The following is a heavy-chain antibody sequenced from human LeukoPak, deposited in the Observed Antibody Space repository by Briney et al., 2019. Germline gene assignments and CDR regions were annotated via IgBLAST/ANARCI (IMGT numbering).Heavy chain of an antibody. CDR3: AKTTTGYSSGRYPAWPIDY. J-gene: IGHJ4*02. CDR1: GFTFGSYA. Sequence: GGSLRLSCSASGFTFGSYAMYWVRQAPGKGLEWVSGIFGSGGNAHYADSVKGRFTISRDNSKNTVYLQMDSLRVEDTAIYYCAKTTTGYSSGRYPAWPIDYWGQGTLVTVSS. V-gene: IGHV3-23*01. CDR2: IFGSGGNA. D-gene: IGHD2-15*01.